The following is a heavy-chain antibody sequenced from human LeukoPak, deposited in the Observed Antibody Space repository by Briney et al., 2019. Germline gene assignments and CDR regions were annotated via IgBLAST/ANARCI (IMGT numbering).Heavy chain of an antibody. CDR2: FRWDSGSI. Sequence: GRSLRLSCVASGFNFYDNAMHCGRQAPGKGLEWVSRFRWDSGSIAYADSVRGRFTISTENAKNSLYLRMYSVRAEAKALSTSAKDRPVVYGTDVWGQGTTDTVSS. CDR3: AKDRPVVYGTDV. V-gene: IGHV3-9*01. J-gene: IGHJ6*02. CDR1: GFNFYDNA.